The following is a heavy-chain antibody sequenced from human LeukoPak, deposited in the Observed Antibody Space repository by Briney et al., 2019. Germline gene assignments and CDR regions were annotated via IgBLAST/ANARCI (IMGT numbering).Heavy chain of an antibody. Sequence: TSETLSLTCNVTGGSITSYQWSWIRQPPGKGLEWIGYFYTSGSTNCNPSLKSRVTMSADTSKNQFSLKLISVTAADTAVYYCARHPNYYYYYMDVWGRGTTVTVSS. J-gene: IGHJ6*03. CDR2: FYTSGST. CDR3: ARHPNYYYYYMDV. CDR1: GGSITSYQ. V-gene: IGHV4-4*09.